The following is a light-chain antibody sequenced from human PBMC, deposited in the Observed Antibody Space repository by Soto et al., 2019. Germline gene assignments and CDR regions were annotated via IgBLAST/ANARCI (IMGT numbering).Light chain of an antibody. Sequence: EIVMTQSPATLSVSPGERATLSCRASQSVSSNLAWYQQKPGQAPRLLIYGAYTRAAGVPARFSGSGSGTEFTLTISSLQTDDFATYYCQQYHRYPYSFGPGTKLEI. CDR3: QQYHRYPYS. J-gene: IGKJ2*01. CDR1: QSVSSN. CDR2: GAY. V-gene: IGKV3-15*01.